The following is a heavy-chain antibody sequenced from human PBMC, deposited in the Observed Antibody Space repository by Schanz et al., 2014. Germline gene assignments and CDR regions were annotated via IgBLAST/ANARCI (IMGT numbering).Heavy chain of an antibody. D-gene: IGHD3-3*01. V-gene: IGHV1-69*04. J-gene: IGHJ5*02. CDR2: IIPIVDLT. CDR1: GGTFSNFG. CDR3: ARGNTIFGVVILGWLDP. Sequence: QVQLVQSGAEVKKPGSSVKVSCKTSGGTFSNFGITWVRQAPGQGLEWMGRIIPIVDLTDYAQTFQGRVTITADKSTSTVYMELSSLRSEDTAIYYCARGNTIFGVVILGWLDPWGQGTLVTVSS.